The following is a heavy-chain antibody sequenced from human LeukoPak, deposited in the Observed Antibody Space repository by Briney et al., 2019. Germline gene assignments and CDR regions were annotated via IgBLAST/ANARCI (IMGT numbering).Heavy chain of an antibody. CDR1: GGSFSGYY. CDR3: ARLITPTSGSNWFDP. V-gene: IGHV4-34*01. J-gene: IGHJ5*02. Sequence: SETLSLTCAVYGGSFSGYYWSWIRQPPGKGLKWIGEITHSGTTNYNPSLESRLTISIDTSKNQFSLKLSSVTAADTAVYYCARLITPTSGSNWFDPWGQGTLVTVSS. CDR2: ITHSGTT. D-gene: IGHD3-10*01.